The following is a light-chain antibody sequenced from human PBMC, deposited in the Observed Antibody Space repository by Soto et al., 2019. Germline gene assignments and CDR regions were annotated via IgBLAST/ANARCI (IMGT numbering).Light chain of an antibody. CDR1: QDINNY. CDR2: DAS. J-gene: IGKJ1*01. CDR3: QQYEDIPWT. Sequence: DIQMTQSPSSLSASVGDSVTITCQASQDINNYLNWYQQKPGNAPKLLIYDASNLETGVPSRFSGSGSGTDFTFTIGSLQPEDIATYYCQQYEDIPWTFGHGNKVQIK. V-gene: IGKV1-33*01.